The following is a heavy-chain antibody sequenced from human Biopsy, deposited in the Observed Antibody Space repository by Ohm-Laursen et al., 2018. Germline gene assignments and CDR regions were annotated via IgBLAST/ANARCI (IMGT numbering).Heavy chain of an antibody. CDR2: IWHDERNK. J-gene: IGHJ4*02. CDR3: ARDPGQDGAIDF. V-gene: IGHV3-33*08. D-gene: IGHD4/OR15-4a*01. CDR1: GFSFSSYS. Sequence: SSLRLSCSASGFSFSSYSMNWARQAPGKGLEWVAVIWHDERNKQYADSVKGRVTISRDNSKSTLFLQMDSLRVDDTAVYHCARDPGQDGAIDFWGQGTLVTVSS.